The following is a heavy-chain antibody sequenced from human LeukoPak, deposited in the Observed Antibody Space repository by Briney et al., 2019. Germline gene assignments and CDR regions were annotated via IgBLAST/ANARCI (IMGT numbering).Heavy chain of an antibody. D-gene: IGHD6-13*01. CDR1: GYTFTGYD. V-gene: IGHV1-8*01. CDR3: ARGVAAALER. Sequence: ASVKVSCKASGYTFTGYDINWVRQATGQGLEWMGWMNPNSGNTGYAQKFQGRVTMTRNTYISTAYMELSSLRSEDPAVDYCARGVAAALERWGQGTLVTVSS. CDR2: MNPNSGNT. J-gene: IGHJ4*02.